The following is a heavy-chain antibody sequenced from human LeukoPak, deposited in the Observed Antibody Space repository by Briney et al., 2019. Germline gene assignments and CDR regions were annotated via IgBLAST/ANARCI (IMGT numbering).Heavy chain of an antibody. J-gene: IGHJ6*02. CDR2: IYYSGST. CDR3: ARDRLSNRVDYDFWSGYYPGTNDPGTVAYYGMDV. Sequence: KPSETLSLTCTVSGGSISSGGYYWSWIRQHPGKGLEWIGYIYYSGSTYYNPSLKSRVTISVDTSKNQFSLKLSSVTAADTAVYYCARDRLSNRVDYDFWSGYYPGTNDPGTVAYYGMDVWGQGTTVTVSS. D-gene: IGHD3-3*01. CDR1: GGSISSGGYY. V-gene: IGHV4-31*03.